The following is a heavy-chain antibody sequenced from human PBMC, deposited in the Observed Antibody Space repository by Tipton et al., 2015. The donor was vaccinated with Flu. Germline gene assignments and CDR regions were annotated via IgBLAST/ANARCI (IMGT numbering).Heavy chain of an antibody. J-gene: IGHJ5*02. CDR1: GYSISSGYY. CDR3: ARDVHGPGTDSGWLDP. V-gene: IGHV4-38-2*02. Sequence: TLSLTCVVSGYSISSGYYWGWIRQSPGKGLEWIGSLYHGGSTYNPSFSSRVTISEDTSKNQFFLKLNSVTAADTALYYCARDVHGPGTDSGWLDPWGQGTLVTVSS. D-gene: IGHD3-10*01. CDR2: LYHGGST.